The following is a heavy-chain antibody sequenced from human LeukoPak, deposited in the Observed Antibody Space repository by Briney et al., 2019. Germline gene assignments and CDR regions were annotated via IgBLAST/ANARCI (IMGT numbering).Heavy chain of an antibody. D-gene: IGHD3-10*01. CDR1: GYTFTSYD. CDR2: MNPNSGNT. Sequence: GASVKVSCKASGYTFTSYDINWVRQATGQGLEWKGWMNPNSGNTGYAQKFQDRVTMTRNTSISTAYMELSSLRSEDTAVYYCARDSPARGDPPPHWGQGTLVTVSS. CDR3: ARDSPARGDPPPH. J-gene: IGHJ1*01. V-gene: IGHV1-8*01.